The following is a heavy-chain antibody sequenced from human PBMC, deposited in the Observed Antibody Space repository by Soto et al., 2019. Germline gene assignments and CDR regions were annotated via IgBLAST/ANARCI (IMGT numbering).Heavy chain of an antibody. CDR1: GFTFSTFA. CDR2: INDSGDRT. CDR3: AKDLYGSGSYRFDD. Sequence: PGGSLRLSCAASGFTFSTFAMTWVRQPPGKGLEWVSSINDSGDRTYYGDSVRGRFTISRDNSKNTLYLQMNSLRDEDSAVYFCAKDLYGSGSYRFDDWGQGSLVTVSS. D-gene: IGHD3-10*01. V-gene: IGHV3-23*01. J-gene: IGHJ4*02.